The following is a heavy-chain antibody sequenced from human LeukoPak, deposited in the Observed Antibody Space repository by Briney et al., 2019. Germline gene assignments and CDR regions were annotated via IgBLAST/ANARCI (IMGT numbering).Heavy chain of an antibody. D-gene: IGHD3-9*01. J-gene: IGHJ3*02. CDR3: AKNRWYYDILTGSPVGAFDI. CDR2: ISSSGSTI. CDR1: GFTFSDYY. Sequence: PGGSLRLSCGASGFTFSDYYMSWIRQARGKGLEWVSYISSSGSTIYYADSVKDRFTIFRDNAKNSLYLQMDSLRAEDTAVYYCAKNRWYYDILTGSPVGAFDIWGQGTMVTVSS. V-gene: IGHV3-11*01.